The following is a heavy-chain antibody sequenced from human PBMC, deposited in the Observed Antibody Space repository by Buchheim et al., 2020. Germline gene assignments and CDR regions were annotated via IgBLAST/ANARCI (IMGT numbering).Heavy chain of an antibody. D-gene: IGHD3-3*02. CDR1: GFTFSSYA. J-gene: IGHJ4*02. CDR2: ISYDGSNK. CDR3: ARGLARVRLSPFDY. V-gene: IGHV3-30*04. Sequence: QVQLVESGGGVVQPGRSLRLSCAASGFTFSSYAMHWVRQAPGKGLEWVAVISYDGSNKYYADSVKGRFTISRDNSKNTLYLQMNSLRAEDTAVYYCARGLARVRLSPFDYWGQGTL.